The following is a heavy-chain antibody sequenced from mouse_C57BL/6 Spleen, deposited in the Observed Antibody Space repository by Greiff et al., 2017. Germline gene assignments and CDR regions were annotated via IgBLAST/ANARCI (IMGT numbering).Heavy chain of an antibody. Sequence: LQESGPELVKPGASVKISCKASGYAFSSSWMNWVKQRPGKGLEWIGRIYPGDGDTNYNGKFKGKATLTADKSSSTAYMQLSSLTSEDSAVYFCARGAYSNYVGFDYWGQGTTLTVSS. J-gene: IGHJ2*01. CDR1: GYAFSSSW. D-gene: IGHD2-5*01. CDR2: IYPGDGDT. V-gene: IGHV1-82*01. CDR3: ARGAYSNYVGFDY.